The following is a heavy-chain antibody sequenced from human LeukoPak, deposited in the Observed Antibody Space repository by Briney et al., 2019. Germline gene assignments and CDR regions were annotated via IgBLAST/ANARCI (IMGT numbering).Heavy chain of an antibody. CDR2: ITDVGDRA. CDR1: GFRFGTYA. Sequence: PGGSLRLSCGTSGFRFGTYAMTWVRQAPGKGLEWVSTITDVGDRALYIDSVRGRFTIFRDDSKNTLYLQMNSLRAEDTAVYYCTKDQDFRLGSMDFWGQGTLVTVSS. J-gene: IGHJ4*02. CDR3: TKDQDFRLGSMDF. V-gene: IGHV3-23*01. D-gene: IGHD7-27*01.